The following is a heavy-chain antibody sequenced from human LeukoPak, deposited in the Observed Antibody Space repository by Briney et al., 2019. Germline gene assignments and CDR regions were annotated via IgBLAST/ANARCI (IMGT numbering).Heavy chain of an antibody. CDR1: GYTFTGYY. CDR3: ARVPPYYYDSSANY. D-gene: IGHD3-22*01. J-gene: IGHJ4*02. V-gene: IGHV1-2*02. Sequence: ASVKVSCKASGYTFTGYYMHWVRQAPGQGLEWMGWINPNSGGTNYAQKFQGRVTMTRDTSISTAYMELGRLRSDDTAVYYCARVPPYYYDSSANYWGQGTLVTVSS. CDR2: INPNSGGT.